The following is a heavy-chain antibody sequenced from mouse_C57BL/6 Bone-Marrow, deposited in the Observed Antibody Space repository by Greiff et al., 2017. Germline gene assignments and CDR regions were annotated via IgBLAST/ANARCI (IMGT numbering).Heavy chain of an antibody. J-gene: IGHJ2*01. CDR2: ISDGGSYT. D-gene: IGHD3-1*01. CDR1: GFTFSSYA. CDR3: ARARADLYYFDY. V-gene: IGHV5-4*03. Sequence: EVKLVESGGGLVKPGGSLKLSCAASGFTFSSYAMSWVRQTPEKRLEWVATISDGGSYTYYPDNVKGRFTISRDNAKNNLYLQMSHLKSEDTAMYYCARARADLYYFDYWGQGTTLTVSS.